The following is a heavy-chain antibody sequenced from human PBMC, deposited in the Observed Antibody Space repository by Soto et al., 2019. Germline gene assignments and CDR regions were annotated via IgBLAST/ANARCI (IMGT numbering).Heavy chain of an antibody. CDR3: ASSPLRYDFWSGYYTGTDFDY. CDR2: ISSSSSTI. V-gene: IGHV3-48*01. Sequence: GGSLRLSCAASGFTFSSYSMNWVRQAPGKGLEWVSYISSSSSTIYYADSVKGRFTISRDNARNSLYLQMNSLRAEDTAVYYCASSPLRYDFWSGYYTGTDFDYWGQGTLVTVSS. D-gene: IGHD3-3*01. CDR1: GFTFSSYS. J-gene: IGHJ4*02.